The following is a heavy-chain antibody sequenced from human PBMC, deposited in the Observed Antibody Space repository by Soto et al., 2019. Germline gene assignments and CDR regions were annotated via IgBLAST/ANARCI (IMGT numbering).Heavy chain of an antibody. Sequence: SETMPLTCTVSGGPTSASNDLWGWIRQSPGQGREWIGSFHNSGSIHYNPPFKSRATISVDTSKNQFALKLSSVTAAETAVYYCARHGITGSYYDAFDIWGQGTMVT. CDR2: FHNSGSI. D-gene: IGHD1-26*01. V-gene: IGHV4-39*01. CDR3: ARHGITGSYYDAFDI. J-gene: IGHJ3*02. CDR1: GGPTSASNDL.